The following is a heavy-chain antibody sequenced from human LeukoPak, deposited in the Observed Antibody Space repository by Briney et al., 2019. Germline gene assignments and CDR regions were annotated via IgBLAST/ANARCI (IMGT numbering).Heavy chain of an antibody. Sequence: GGSLRLSCAASGFTFSSYYMNWVRQAPGKGLEWVSSISSSSSYIYYADSVKGRFTISRDTAKNSLYLQMNSLRAEDKAVYYCARAYCSGGSCYPFDYRGQGTLVTVSS. J-gene: IGHJ4*02. CDR2: ISSSSSYI. CDR1: GFTFSSYY. D-gene: IGHD2-15*01. V-gene: IGHV3-21*01. CDR3: ARAYCSGGSCYPFDY.